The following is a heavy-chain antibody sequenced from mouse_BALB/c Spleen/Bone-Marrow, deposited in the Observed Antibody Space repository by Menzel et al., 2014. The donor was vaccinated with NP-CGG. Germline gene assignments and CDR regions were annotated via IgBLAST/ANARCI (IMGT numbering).Heavy chain of an antibody. Sequence: QVTLKESGAELVKPGASVKLSCKASGYTFTSYYMYWVKQRPGQGLEWFGEINPSSGGTNFNEKFKNKATLTVDKSSSTAYMQLSSLTSEDSAVYYCSRGRRDALDYWGQGTSVTVSS. CDR2: INPSSGGT. J-gene: IGHJ4*01. V-gene: IGHV1S81*02. CDR3: SRGRRDALDY. CDR1: GYTFTSYY.